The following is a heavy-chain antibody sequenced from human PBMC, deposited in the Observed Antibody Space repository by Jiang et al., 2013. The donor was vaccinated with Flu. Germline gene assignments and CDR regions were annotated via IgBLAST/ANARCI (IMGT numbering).Heavy chain of an antibody. Sequence: GAEVKKPGASVKVSCKASGYTFTSYAMHWVRQAPGQRLEWMGWINAGNGNTKYSQKFQGRVTITRDTSASTAYMELSSLRSEDTAVYYCARDGYGDYEDGYYYYYGMDVWGQGTTVTVSS. CDR3: ARDGYGDYEDGYYYYYGMDV. J-gene: IGHJ6*02. D-gene: IGHD4-17*01. V-gene: IGHV1-3*01. CDR1: GYTFTSYA. CDR2: INAGNGNT.